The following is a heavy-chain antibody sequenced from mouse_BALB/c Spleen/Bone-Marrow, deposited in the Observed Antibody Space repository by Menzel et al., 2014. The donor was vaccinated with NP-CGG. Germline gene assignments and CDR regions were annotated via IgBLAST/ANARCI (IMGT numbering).Heavy chain of an antibody. Sequence: QVQLKESGPGLVAPSQSLSITCTVSGFSLTSYSVHWVRQPPGKGLEWLGVIWAGGSTNYNSALMSRLSTSKDNSKSQVFLKMNSLQTDDTAMYYCASNPYFDYWGQGTTLTVSS. J-gene: IGHJ2*01. CDR3: ASNPYFDY. CDR2: IWAGGST. CDR1: GFSLTSYS. V-gene: IGHV2-9*02. D-gene: IGHD6-1*01.